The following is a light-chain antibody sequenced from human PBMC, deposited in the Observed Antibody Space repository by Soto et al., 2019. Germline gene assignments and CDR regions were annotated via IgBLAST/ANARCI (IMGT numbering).Light chain of an antibody. J-gene: IGKJ1*01. CDR1: QGIRND. V-gene: IGKV1-17*01. Sequence: DFPMTQSPSSLSASFGDSVTIXXRASQGIRNDLAWYQQKPGKAPKGXIYAASSLQSGVPSRFSGSGSGTEFTLTISSLQPEDFATYYCQQHNSYPRTFGQGTKVDIK. CDR3: QQHNSYPRT. CDR2: AAS.